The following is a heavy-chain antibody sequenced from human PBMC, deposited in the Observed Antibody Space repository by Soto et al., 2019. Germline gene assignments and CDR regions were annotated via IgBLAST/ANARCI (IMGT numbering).Heavy chain of an antibody. D-gene: IGHD4-17*01. V-gene: IGHV4-30-4*01. J-gene: IGHJ4*02. CDR3: ARDSSYGPSRVFDY. Sequence: PSETLSLTCTVSGGSISSGDYYWNWIRQPPGKGLEWIGYIYYSGSTYYNPSLKSRVTISLDTSKNQFSLKLSSVTAADTAVYYCARDSSYGPSRVFDYWGQGTLVPSPQ. CDR2: IYYSGST. CDR1: GGSISSGDYY.